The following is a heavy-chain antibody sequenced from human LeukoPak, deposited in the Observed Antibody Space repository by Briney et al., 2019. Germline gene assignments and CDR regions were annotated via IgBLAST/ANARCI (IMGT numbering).Heavy chain of an antibody. CDR1: GFTFSSYS. CDR3: ARYCSSSSCSGGFDY. D-gene: IGHD2-2*01. J-gene: IGHJ4*01. Sequence: GGSLRLSCAASGFTFSSYSMNWVRQAPGKGLEWVSYIISRSSTIHYADSVKGRFTISRDNAKNSLYLQMNTLRDEDTDVYYCARYCSSSSCSGGFDYWGHGTLVTVSS. V-gene: IGHV3-48*02. CDR2: IISRSSTI.